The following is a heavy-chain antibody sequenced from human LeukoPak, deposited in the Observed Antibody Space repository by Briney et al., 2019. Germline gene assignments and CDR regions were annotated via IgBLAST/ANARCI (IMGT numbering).Heavy chain of an antibody. V-gene: IGHV3-21*04. CDR1: GFTFSSYS. D-gene: IGHD3-22*01. CDR2: ISSSSTYI. CDR3: AREGYYDSSGYYATGAFDI. J-gene: IGHJ3*02. Sequence: PGGSLRLSCAAFGFTFSSYSMNWVRQAPGKGLEWVSSISSSSTYIYYADSVKGRFTISRDNAKNSLYLQMNSLRAEDTAVYYCAREGYYDSSGYYATGAFDIWGQGTMVTVSS.